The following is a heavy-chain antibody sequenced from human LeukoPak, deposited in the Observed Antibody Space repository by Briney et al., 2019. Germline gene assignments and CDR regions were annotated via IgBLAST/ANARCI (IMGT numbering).Heavy chain of an antibody. V-gene: IGHV1-18*04. CDR2: NSAYSGNT. D-gene: IGHD2-2*01. J-gene: IGHJ5*02. CDR1: GYTLSTYG. Sequence: GASVTVSRAAFGYTLSTYGVSWVRQAPGQGLGWMGGNSAYSGNTKYAQKIPGRVTMTTDTATSTAYMELRSLKSDATAVYYCARDLGVGGYCSSTSCSWFDPWGQGTLVTVSS. CDR3: ARDLGVGGYCSSTSCSWFDP.